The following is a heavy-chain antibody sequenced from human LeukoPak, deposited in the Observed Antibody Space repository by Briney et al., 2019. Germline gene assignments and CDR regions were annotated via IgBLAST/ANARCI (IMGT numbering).Heavy chain of an antibody. D-gene: IGHD2-2*01. CDR3: ARGYSTNCSSTSCNHYLNWFDP. CDR1: GYTFSSHD. V-gene: IGHV1-8*01. CDR2: MNPHSGNT. Sequence: EASVKVSCKASGYTFSSHDINWVRQATGQGLEWMGWMNPHSGNTGYAQKFQGRVTMTRNTPIGTAYMELSSLRSEDTAVYYCARGYSTNCSSTSCNHYLNWFDPWGQGTLVTVSS. J-gene: IGHJ5*02.